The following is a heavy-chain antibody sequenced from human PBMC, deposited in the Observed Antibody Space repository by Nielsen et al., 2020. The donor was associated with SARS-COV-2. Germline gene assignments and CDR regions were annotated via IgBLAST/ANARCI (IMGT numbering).Heavy chain of an antibody. CDR2: IYYSGST. D-gene: IGHD3-22*01. J-gene: IGHJ3*02. CDR1: GGSISSDY. V-gene: IGHV4-59*01. CDR3: ARSIPTYYYDSSGYYPGAFDI. Sequence: SETLSLTCTVSGGSISSDYWTWNRQPPGKGLEWIGYIYYSGSTNYNPSLKSRVTISVDTSKNQFSLKLSSVTAADTAVYYCARSIPTYYYDSSGYYPGAFDIWGQGTMVTVSS.